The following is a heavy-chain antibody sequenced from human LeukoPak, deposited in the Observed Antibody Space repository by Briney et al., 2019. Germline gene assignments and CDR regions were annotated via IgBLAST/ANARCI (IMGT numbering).Heavy chain of an antibody. V-gene: IGHV3-23*01. J-gene: IGHJ4*02. D-gene: IGHD6-19*01. CDR1: GFTFSSYA. Sequence: PGGSLRLSCAASGFTFSSYAMSWVRQAPGKGLEWVSDISGSGGSTDYADSVKGRFTISRDNSKNTLYLQMNSLRAEDTAVYYCAKDREGSSGWYAYRFDYWGQGTVVTVSS. CDR2: ISGSGGST. CDR3: AKDREGSSGWYAYRFDY.